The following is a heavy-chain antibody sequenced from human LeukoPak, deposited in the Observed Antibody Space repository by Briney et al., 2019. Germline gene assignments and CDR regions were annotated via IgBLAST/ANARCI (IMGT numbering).Heavy chain of an antibody. CDR3: ASTPQGGGYSYGSYYFDY. D-gene: IGHD5-18*01. Sequence: PSETLSLTCTVSGGSISSGGYYWSWIRQHPGKGLEWIGYIYYSGSTYYNPSLKSRVTISVDTSKNQFSLKLSPVTAADTAVYYCASTPQGGGYSYGSYYFDYWGQGTLVTVSS. J-gene: IGHJ4*02. V-gene: IGHV4-31*03. CDR2: IYYSGST. CDR1: GGSISSGGYY.